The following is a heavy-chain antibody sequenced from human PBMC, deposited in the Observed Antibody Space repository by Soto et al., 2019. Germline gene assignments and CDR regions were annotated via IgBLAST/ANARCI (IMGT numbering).Heavy chain of an antibody. D-gene: IGHD3-3*01. J-gene: IGHJ6*03. CDR3: ASDFWSGYTRRLPYYYMDV. Sequence: PGGSLRLSCSASGFTVSSNYMSWVRQAPGKGLEWVSVIYSGGSTYYADSVKGRFTISRDNSKNTLYLQMNSLRAEDTAVYYCASDFWSGYTRRLPYYYMDVWGKGTTVTVSS. CDR1: GFTVSSNY. V-gene: IGHV3-66*01. CDR2: IYSGGST.